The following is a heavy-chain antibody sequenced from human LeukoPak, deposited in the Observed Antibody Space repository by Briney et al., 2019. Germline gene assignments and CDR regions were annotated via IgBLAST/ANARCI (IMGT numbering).Heavy chain of an antibody. CDR1: GYTFTGYY. CDR2: INPSGGST. V-gene: IGHV1-46*01. D-gene: IGHD2-15*01. Sequence: ASVKVSCKASGYTFTGYYMHWVRQAPGQGLEWMGIINPSGGSTSYAQKFQGRVTMTRDMSTSTVYMELSSLRSEDTAVYYCAREGAGRNHAFDIWGQGTMVTVSS. CDR3: AREGAGRNHAFDI. J-gene: IGHJ3*02.